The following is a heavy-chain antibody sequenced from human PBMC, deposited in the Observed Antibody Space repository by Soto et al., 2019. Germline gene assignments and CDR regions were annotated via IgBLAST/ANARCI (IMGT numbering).Heavy chain of an antibody. V-gene: IGHV4-34*01. CDR3: ARSPGWLLLHPYDY. CDR2: INHSGST. J-gene: IGHJ4*02. CDR1: GGSFIGYY. D-gene: IGHD3-22*01. Sequence: SETLSLTCAVYGGSFIGYYWSWILQPPGKGLEWIGEINHSGSTNYNPSLKSRVTISVDTSKNQFSLKLSSVTAADTAVYYCARSPGWLLLHPYDYWGQGTLVTVAS.